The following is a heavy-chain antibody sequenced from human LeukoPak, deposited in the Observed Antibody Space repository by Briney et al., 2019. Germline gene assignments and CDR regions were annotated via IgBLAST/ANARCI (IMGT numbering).Heavy chain of an antibody. D-gene: IGHD6-19*01. Sequence: GGSLRLSCAASGFTFSTYSMTWVRQGPGKGLEWVSSIYPRGDSTFYADSVKGRFTISRDNSKNTLYLQMSSLRTEDTAIYYCAKDVVPDSGWDLDYWGQGTLDTVSS. CDR3: AKDVVPDSGWDLDY. CDR2: IYPRGDST. CDR1: GFTFSTYS. J-gene: IGHJ4*02. V-gene: IGHV3-23*01.